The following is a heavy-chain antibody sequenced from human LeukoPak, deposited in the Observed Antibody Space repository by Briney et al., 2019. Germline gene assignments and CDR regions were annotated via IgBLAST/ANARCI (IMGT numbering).Heavy chain of an antibody. CDR3: AKDLSDFAGSYYYFDY. CDR1: GGSISSSSYY. D-gene: IGHD1-26*01. CDR2: IYYSGST. Sequence: SETLSLTCTVSGGSISSSSYYWGWIRQPPGKGLEWIGSIYYSGSTYYNPSLKSRVTISVDTSKNQFSLKLSSVTAADTAVYYCAKDLSDFAGSYYYFDYWGQGTLVTASS. J-gene: IGHJ4*02. V-gene: IGHV4-39*02.